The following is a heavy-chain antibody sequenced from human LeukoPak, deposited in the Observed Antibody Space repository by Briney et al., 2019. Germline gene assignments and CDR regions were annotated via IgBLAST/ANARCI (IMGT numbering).Heavy chain of an antibody. CDR3: AKGVLGAGSLLEYFQH. J-gene: IGHJ1*01. Sequence: GGSLRLSCAASGFAFRNYDMIWVRQAPGRGLEWVSGITTDGSGAYYADSVKGRFTVSRDNSKNTVFLQMNSLRGEDAAIYYCAKGVLGAGSLLEYFQHWGQGALVTVSS. V-gene: IGHV3-23*01. CDR2: ITTDGSGA. D-gene: IGHD3-10*01. CDR1: GFAFRNYD.